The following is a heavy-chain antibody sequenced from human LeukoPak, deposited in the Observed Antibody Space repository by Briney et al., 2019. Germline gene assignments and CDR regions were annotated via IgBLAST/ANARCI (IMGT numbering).Heavy chain of an antibody. CDR1: GYTFTGYY. J-gene: IGHJ3*02. Sequence: ASVKVSCKASGYTFTGYYMHWVRQAPGQGLEWMGWINPNSGGTNYAQKFQGRVTMTRDTSISTAYLQWSSLKASDTAMYYCARRGYSSGGAFDIWGQGTMVTVSS. CDR3: ARRGYSSGGAFDI. V-gene: IGHV1-2*02. CDR2: INPNSGGT. D-gene: IGHD6-19*01.